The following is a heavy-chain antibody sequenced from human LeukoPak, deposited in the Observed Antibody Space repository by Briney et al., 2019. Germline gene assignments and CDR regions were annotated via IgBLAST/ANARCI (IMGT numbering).Heavy chain of an antibody. V-gene: IGHV4-59*01. CDR3: ARGPSGWAEYYYYYGMDV. Sequence: SETLSLTCSVSDGSINSYYWNWIRRPPGKGLEWIGYIHYNGNTNYSPSLKSRVTMSVDTSKNLFSLKVSSVTAADTAVYYCARGPSGWAEYYYYYGMDVWGQGTTVTVSS. D-gene: IGHD6-19*01. J-gene: IGHJ6*02. CDR1: DGSINSYY. CDR2: IHYNGNT.